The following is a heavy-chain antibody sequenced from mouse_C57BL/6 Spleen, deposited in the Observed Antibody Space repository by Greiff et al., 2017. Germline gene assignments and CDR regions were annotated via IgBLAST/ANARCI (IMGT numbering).Heavy chain of an antibody. CDR2: IWRGGST. J-gene: IGHJ2*01. V-gene: IGHV2-5*01. Sequence: VQLQQSGPGLVQPSQSLSITCTVSGFSLTSYGVHWVRQSPGKGLEWLGVIWRGGSTDYNAAFMSRLSITKDNSKSQVFFKMNSLQADDTAIYYCAKNGGGLRLYFDYWGQGTTLTVSS. CDR1: GFSLTSYG. D-gene: IGHD2-4*01. CDR3: AKNGGGLRLYFDY.